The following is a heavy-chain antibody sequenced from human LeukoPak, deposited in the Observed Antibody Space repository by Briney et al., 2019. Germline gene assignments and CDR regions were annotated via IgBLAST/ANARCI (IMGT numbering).Heavy chain of an antibody. J-gene: IGHJ4*02. D-gene: IGHD6-19*01. Sequence: SETLSLTCAVYGETFIHNFWAWIRQPPGKGLEWIGQINHSGSTYYNPSLKSRVTILVDTSKNQFSLKLTSVTAADTAVYYCARAMPYFYGSIAVPGTIDYWGQGILVTVSS. CDR3: ARAMPYFYGSIAVPGTIDY. V-gene: IGHV4-34*01. CDR2: INHSGST. CDR1: GETFIHNF.